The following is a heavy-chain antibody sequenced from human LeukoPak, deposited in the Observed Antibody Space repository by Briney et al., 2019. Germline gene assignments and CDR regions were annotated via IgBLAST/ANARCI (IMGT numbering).Heavy chain of an antibody. J-gene: IGHJ6*03. CDR1: GYTFSGFY. D-gene: IGHD5-12*01. V-gene: IGHV1-2*02. CDR2: INPNSGVT. Sequence: ASVKVSCKASGYTFSGFYIHWVRQALGQGLEWMGWINPNSGVTNYAQKLQGRVTITRDTSIDTAYMQLSRLRSDDTAVYYCAKDRYGDYEAPFHYYMDAWGRGTTVTVSS. CDR3: AKDRYGDYEAPFHYYMDA.